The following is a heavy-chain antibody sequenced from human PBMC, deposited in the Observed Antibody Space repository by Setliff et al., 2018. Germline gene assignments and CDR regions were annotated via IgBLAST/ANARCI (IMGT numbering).Heavy chain of an antibody. J-gene: IGHJ6*03. Sequence: GASVKVSCKASGYTFTSYYMHWVRKAPGQGLEWMGIINPSGGGTSYAQKFQGRVTMTRDTSTSTVYMELSSLRSEDTAVYYCARVFCSSTSCSFYYYYYYMDVWGRGTTVTVSS. CDR2: INPSGGGT. D-gene: IGHD2-2*01. CDR1: GYTFTSYY. V-gene: IGHV1-46*01. CDR3: ARVFCSSTSCSFYYYYYYMDV.